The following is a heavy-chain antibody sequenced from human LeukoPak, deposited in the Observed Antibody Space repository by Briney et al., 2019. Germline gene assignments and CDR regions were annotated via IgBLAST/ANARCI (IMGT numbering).Heavy chain of an antibody. J-gene: IGHJ3*02. Sequence: GGSLRLSCAASGFTFSSYAMHWVRQAPGKGLEWVAVISYDGSNKYYADSVKGRFTISRDNSKNTLYLQMNSLRAEDTAVYYCAREVEITGGAFYIWGQGTMVTVSS. V-gene: IGHV3-30-3*01. CDR3: AREVEITGGAFYI. CDR1: GFTFSSYA. D-gene: IGHD5-24*01. CDR2: ISYDGSNK.